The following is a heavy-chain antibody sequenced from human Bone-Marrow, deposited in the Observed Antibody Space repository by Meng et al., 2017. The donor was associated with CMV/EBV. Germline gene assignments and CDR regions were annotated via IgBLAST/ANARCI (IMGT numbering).Heavy chain of an antibody. V-gene: IGHV4-59*01. Sequence: SETLSLTCSVSGGSIRGYQWAWVRQAPGKGLEWIGHSSGSATYNPSLRSRVTISVDESKKQFSLNLNFVTAADTALYFCARDNMGSLDYWGQGALVTGSS. J-gene: IGHJ4*02. D-gene: IGHD1-26*01. CDR1: GGSIRGYQ. CDR2: HSSGSA. CDR3: ARDNMGSLDY.